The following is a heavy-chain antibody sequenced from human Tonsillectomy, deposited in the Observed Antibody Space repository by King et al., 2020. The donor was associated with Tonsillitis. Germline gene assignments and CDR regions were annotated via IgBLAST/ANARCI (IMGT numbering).Heavy chain of an antibody. CDR1: GFTFSNAW. V-gene: IGHV3-15*01. CDR3: TTVETYDFWSGYYIDAFDI. D-gene: IGHD3-3*01. Sequence: VQLVESGGGLVKPGESLRLSCAASGFTFSNAWMNWVRQAPGKGLEWVGRIKSKTDGGTTDYAAPVKGRFTISRDDSKNTLYLQMNSLKTEDTAVYYCTTVETYDFWSGYYIDAFDIWGHGTMVTVSS. J-gene: IGHJ3*02. CDR2: IKSKTDGGTT.